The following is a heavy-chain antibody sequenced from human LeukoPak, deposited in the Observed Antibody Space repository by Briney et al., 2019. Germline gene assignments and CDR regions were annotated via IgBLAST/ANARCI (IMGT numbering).Heavy chain of an antibody. V-gene: IGHV4-34*01. J-gene: IGHJ6*03. CDR2: INHSGST. D-gene: IGHD2-2*01. Sequence: SETLSLTCAVYGGSFSGYYWSWIRQPPGKGLEWIGEINHSGSTNYNPSLKSRVTIEVDTSKNQFSLKLSSVTAADTAVYYCATVDCSSTSCYHSMDVWGKGTTVTVSS. CDR3: ATVDCSSTSCYHSMDV. CDR1: GGSFSGYY.